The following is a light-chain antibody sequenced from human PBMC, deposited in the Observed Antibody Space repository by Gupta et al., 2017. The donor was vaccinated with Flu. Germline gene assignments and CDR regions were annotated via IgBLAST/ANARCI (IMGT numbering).Light chain of an antibody. Sequence: SGDALASQYGFWYQHKPVQAPVVLIYRNSDRPSGIPERFSGSKSGATVTLTISGVQEEDEADYYCQSVDSSGTYVFGSGTKATVL. CDR2: RNS. CDR1: ALASQY. CDR3: QSVDSSGTYV. J-gene: IGLJ1*01. V-gene: IGLV3-25*03.